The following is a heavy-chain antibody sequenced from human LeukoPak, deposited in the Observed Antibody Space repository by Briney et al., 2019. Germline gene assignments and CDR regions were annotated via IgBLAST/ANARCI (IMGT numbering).Heavy chain of an antibody. V-gene: IGHV3-23*01. J-gene: IGHJ4*02. CDR1: GFTFSSYA. CDR3: AKGYSSGWYLYYFDY. D-gene: IGHD6-19*01. Sequence: GGSLRLSCAASGFTFSSYAMSWVRQAPGKGLEWVSAISGSGGSTYYADSVKGRLTISRDNSKNTLYLQMNSLRAEDTAVYYCAKGYSSGWYLYYFDYWGQGTLVTVSS. CDR2: ISGSGGST.